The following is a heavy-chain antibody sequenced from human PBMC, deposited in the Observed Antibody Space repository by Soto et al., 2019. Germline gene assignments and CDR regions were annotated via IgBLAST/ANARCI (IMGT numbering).Heavy chain of an antibody. CDR1: GYTFTDYD. Sequence: QVQLVQSGADVKKPGASVKVSCKASGYTFTDYDINWVRQAAGQGLEWMGWMNPNTGNTAYAQKFEGRLTLTRHTSTSTAYMDLSSLTSEDTSVYYCASGFSSDSDHWAPGTLVTVSS. J-gene: IGHJ4*02. CDR3: ASGFSSDSDH. CDR2: MNPNTGNT. D-gene: IGHD6-13*01. V-gene: IGHV1-8*02.